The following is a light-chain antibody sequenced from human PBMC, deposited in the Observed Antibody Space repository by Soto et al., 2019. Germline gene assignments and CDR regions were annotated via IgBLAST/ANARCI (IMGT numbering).Light chain of an antibody. CDR2: SNS. J-gene: IGLJ1*01. Sequence: QSVLTQPPSVSGAPGQRVTISCSGSRSNIGAGYDVHWYQQFPGTAPKLFIYSNSNRPSGVPDRFSGSKSGTSASLAITGLQDEDEADYYCQSYDSSLSTYVFGTGTKLTVL. V-gene: IGLV1-40*01. CDR1: RSNIGAGYD. CDR3: QSYDSSLSTYV.